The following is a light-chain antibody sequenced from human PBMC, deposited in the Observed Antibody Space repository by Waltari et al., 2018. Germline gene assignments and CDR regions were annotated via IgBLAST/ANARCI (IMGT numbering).Light chain of an antibody. J-gene: IGKJ2*03. CDR2: KAS. V-gene: IGKV1-9*01. CDR3: QQHNSNPYS. Sequence: DIQMTQSPSSLSASVGDRVTITCRASQGISSYLAWYQQKPGKAPKLLIYKASTLQSGVPSTFSGSGSGTDFTLTISSLQPEDFATDYCQQHNSNPYSFGQGTKVEIK. CDR1: QGISSY.